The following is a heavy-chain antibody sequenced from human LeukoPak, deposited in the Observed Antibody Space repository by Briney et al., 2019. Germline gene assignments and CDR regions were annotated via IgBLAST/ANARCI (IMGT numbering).Heavy chain of an antibody. J-gene: IGHJ5*02. CDR2: ISYDGSNK. V-gene: IGHV3-30*04. CDR3: ARDPGSRFNYGSGSYWFDP. D-gene: IGHD3-10*01. CDR1: GFTFSSYA. Sequence: GSLRLSCAASGFTFSSYAMHWVRQAPGKGLEWVAVISYDGSNKYYADSVKGRFTISRDNSKNTPYLQMNSLRAEDTAVYYCARDPGSRFNYGSGSYWFDPWGQGTLVTVSS.